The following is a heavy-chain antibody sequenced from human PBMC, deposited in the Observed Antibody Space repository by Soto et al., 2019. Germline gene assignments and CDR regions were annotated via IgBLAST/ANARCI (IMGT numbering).Heavy chain of an antibody. CDR1: GYTFTSYG. V-gene: IGHV1-18*01. Sequence: ASVKGSCKASGYTFTSYGIIWVRQAPGQGLEWMGWISAYNGNTNYAQKPQGRVTMTTDTSTSTAYMELRSLRSDDTAVYYCARPGYYDSSGYNRRNAFAIWGQGTIVTVSS. D-gene: IGHD3-22*01. CDR3: ARPGYYDSSGYNRRNAFAI. J-gene: IGHJ3*02. CDR2: ISAYNGNT.